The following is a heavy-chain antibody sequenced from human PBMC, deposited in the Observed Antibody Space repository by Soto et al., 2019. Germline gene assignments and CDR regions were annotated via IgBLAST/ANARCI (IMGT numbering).Heavy chain of an antibody. V-gene: IGHV3-23*01. CDR1: GFTFSSYA. D-gene: IGHD3-22*01. Sequence: EVQLLESGGGLVQPGGSLRLSCAASGFTFSSYAMSWVRQAPGKGLAWFSAISSSVGSTYYADSVKGRFTISRDNSKITLYLKMNSLRAEDTDVYYCAIGPHYYDSSGYYGDYWGQGTLVTVSS. J-gene: IGHJ4*02. CDR3: AIGPHYYDSSGYYGDY. CDR2: ISSSVGST.